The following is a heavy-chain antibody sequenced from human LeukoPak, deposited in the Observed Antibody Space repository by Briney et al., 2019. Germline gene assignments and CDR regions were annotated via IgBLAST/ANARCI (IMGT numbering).Heavy chain of an antibody. J-gene: IGHJ4*02. CDR3: AKDDDYSGNFADY. V-gene: IGHV3-23*01. CDR1: GFTFSSYA. D-gene: IGHD4-23*01. CDR2: ISGSGGST. Sequence: GGSLRLSCAASGFTFSSYAMSWVRQAPGKGLEWVSVISGSGGSTYYADSVKGQFTISRDNSKNTPYLQMNSLRAEDTAVYYCAKDDDYSGNFADYWGQGTLVTVSS.